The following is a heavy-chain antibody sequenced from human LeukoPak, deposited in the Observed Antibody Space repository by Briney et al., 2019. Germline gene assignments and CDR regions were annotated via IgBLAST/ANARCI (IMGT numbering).Heavy chain of an antibody. CDR3: DKGYTFHGVAHDSGYFDY. CDR2: ITWDGGNI. Sequence: GGSLRLSCVTSGFTFGDYTMHWVRQVPGKGLEWLSGITWDGGNIAYADSVKGRFTISRDNAKSSLYLQMNSLRNEDMAFYFCDKGYTFHGVAHDSGYFDYWGQGTLVTVSS. CDR1: GFTFGDYT. D-gene: IGHD3-3*01. J-gene: IGHJ4*02. V-gene: IGHV3-9*03.